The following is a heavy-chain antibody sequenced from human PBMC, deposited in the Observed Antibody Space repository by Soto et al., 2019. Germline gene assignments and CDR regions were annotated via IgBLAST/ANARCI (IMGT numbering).Heavy chain of an antibody. CDR1: GYTFTNSG. CDR3: ARDGIWFGESYYYYGMDV. CDR2: IGAYNGHT. J-gene: IGHJ6*02. D-gene: IGHD3-10*01. Sequence: GASVKVSCKASGYTFTNSGISWVRQAPGQGLEWMGWIGAYNGHTKYAQKLQGRVTMTTDTSTSTAYMELRSLKSDDTAVYYCARDGIWFGESYYYYGMDVWGQGTTVTVSS. V-gene: IGHV1-18*01.